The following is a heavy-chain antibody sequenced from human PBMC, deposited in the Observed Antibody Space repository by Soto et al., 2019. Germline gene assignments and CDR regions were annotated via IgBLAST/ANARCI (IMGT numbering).Heavy chain of an antibody. CDR3: ARSTRMIYIVLMVSAPPDYGMDV. Sequence: VKVSCKASGGTFSSYAISWVRQAPGQGLGWMGGIIPIFGTANYAQKFQGRVTITADKSTSTAYMELSSLRSEETAVYYCARSTRMIYIVLMVSAPPDYGMDVWGQGTTVTVSS. CDR2: IIPIFGTA. V-gene: IGHV1-69*13. J-gene: IGHJ6*02. D-gene: IGHD2-8*01. CDR1: GGTFSSYA.